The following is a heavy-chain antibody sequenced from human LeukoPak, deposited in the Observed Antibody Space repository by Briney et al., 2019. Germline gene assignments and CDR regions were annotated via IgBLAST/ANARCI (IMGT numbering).Heavy chain of an antibody. Sequence: SETLSLTCTVSGDSISTSRYAWGWIRQSPGKGLEWIGTICNSGSTNLNPSLKTRVTMSVDASKNHFSLNLNSGTAADTALYFCARVALTGEGGRGYFNLWGRGNLVSVSS. V-gene: IGHV4-39*02. J-gene: IGHJ2*01. CDR1: GDSISTSRYA. CDR2: ICNSGST. CDR3: ARVALTGEGGRGYFNL. D-gene: IGHD3-16*01.